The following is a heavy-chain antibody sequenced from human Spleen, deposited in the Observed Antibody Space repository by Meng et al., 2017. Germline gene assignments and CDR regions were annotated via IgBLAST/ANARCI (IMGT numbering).Heavy chain of an antibody. Sequence: SETLSLTCAVYGASFSGYYWSWFRQPPGKGLEWIGEIHHSGSTNYNPSLKSRVIISVDTSKNQFSLGLSSLTAADTAVYYCARFDTSGYYSFDYWGQGTLVTVSS. V-gene: IGHV4-34*01. CDR2: IHHSGST. CDR3: ARFDTSGYYSFDY. CDR1: GASFSGYY. D-gene: IGHD3-22*01. J-gene: IGHJ4*02.